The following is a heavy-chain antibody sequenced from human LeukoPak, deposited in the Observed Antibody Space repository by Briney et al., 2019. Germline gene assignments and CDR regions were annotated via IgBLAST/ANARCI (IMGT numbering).Heavy chain of an antibody. CDR1: GGSISSYY. CDR3: ARDLSSYSFDY. J-gene: IGHJ4*02. CDR2: IYYSGST. Sequence: SETLSLTCTVSGGSISSYYWSWIRQPPGKGLEWIGYIYYSGSTNYNPSLKSRVTISVDTSKNQFSLKLSSVTAADTAVYYCARDLSSYSFDYWGQGTLVTVSS. D-gene: IGHD2-2*01. V-gene: IGHV4-59*12.